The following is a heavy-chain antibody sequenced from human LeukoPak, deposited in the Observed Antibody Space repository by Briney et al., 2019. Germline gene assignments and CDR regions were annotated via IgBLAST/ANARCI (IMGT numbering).Heavy chain of an antibody. J-gene: IGHJ3*02. CDR1: GASISSYS. Sequence: SETLSLTCTVSGASISSYSWNWIRQSPGMGLEWIATIDDTGSTNSNPSLKSRVTMSVDMAENQFSLRLTSVTAADTAMYFCARQPRRGVFDIWGQGTVVTVSP. D-gene: IGHD1-1*01. CDR3: ARQPRRGVFDI. V-gene: IGHV4-59*03. CDR2: IDDTGST.